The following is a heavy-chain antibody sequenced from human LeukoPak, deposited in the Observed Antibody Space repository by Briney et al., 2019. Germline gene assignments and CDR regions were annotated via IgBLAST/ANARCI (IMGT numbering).Heavy chain of an antibody. J-gene: IGHJ4*02. Sequence: PGGSLRLSCAASGFTFSSYSMNWVRQAPGKGLEWVANIKQDGSEKYYVDSVKGRFTISRDNAKNSLYLQMNSLRAEDTAVYYCAREGRSSSSSFDYWGQGTLVTVSS. V-gene: IGHV3-7*01. CDR1: GFTFSSYS. D-gene: IGHD6-6*01. CDR3: AREGRSSSSSFDY. CDR2: IKQDGSEK.